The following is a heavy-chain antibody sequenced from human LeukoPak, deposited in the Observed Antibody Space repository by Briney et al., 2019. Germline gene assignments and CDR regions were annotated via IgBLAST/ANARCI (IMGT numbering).Heavy chain of an antibody. CDR3: ARGRIAKIVVVHSFSYGMDV. Sequence: SETLSLTSTVYGGSFTDYFWTWIRQSPGKGLEWIGEINDYTGDTNYNPSLNSRVSISLEKSKNQFSLELRSVTAADTAVYYCARGRIAKIVVVHSFSYGMDVWGQGTTVTVSS. V-gene: IGHV4-34*01. J-gene: IGHJ6*02. CDR2: INDYTGDT. D-gene: IGHD3-22*01. CDR1: GGSFTDYF.